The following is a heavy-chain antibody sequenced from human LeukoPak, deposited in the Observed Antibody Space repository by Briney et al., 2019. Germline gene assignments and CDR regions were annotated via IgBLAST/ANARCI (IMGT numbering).Heavy chain of an antibody. CDR1: GYTFTGYY. CDR2: INPNSGGT. J-gene: IGHJ4*02. D-gene: IGHD6-6*01. Sequence: GASVKVSCKASGYTFTGYYMHWVRQAPGQGLEWMGWINPNSGGTNYAQKFQGRVTMTRDTSISTAYMELSRLRSYDTAVYYCARFEYSTSSDGYWGQGTLVTVSS. V-gene: IGHV1-2*02. CDR3: ARFEYSTSSDGY.